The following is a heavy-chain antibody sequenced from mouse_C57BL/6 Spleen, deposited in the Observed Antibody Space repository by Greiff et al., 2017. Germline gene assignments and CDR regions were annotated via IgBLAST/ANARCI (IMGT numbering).Heavy chain of an antibody. Sequence: QVQLQQSGPELVKPGASVKISCKASGYAFSSSWMNWVKQRPGTGLEWIGRIYPGDGDTNYNGKFKGKATLTADKSSSTAYMQLSSLTSEDSAVYFCARFEEYYAMDYWGQGTSVTVSS. CDR1: GYAFSSSW. J-gene: IGHJ4*01. CDR3: ARFEEYYAMDY. CDR2: IYPGDGDT. V-gene: IGHV1-82*01.